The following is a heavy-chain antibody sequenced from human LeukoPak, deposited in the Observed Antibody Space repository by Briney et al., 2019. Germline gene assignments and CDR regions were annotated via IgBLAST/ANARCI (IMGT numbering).Heavy chain of an antibody. J-gene: IGHJ3*02. V-gene: IGHV4-34*01. Sequence: KPSETLSLTCAVYGGSFSGYYWSWIRQPPGKGLEWIGEINHSGSTNHNPSLKSRVTISVDTSKNQFSLKLSSVTAADTAVYYCARAIIWGQGTMVTVSS. CDR1: GGSFSGYY. CDR3: ARAII. CDR2: INHSGST.